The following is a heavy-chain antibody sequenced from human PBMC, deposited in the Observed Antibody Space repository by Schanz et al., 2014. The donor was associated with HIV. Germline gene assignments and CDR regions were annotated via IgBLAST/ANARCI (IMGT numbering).Heavy chain of an antibody. CDR2: LNTNIGAT. J-gene: IGHJ6*02. CDR3: ARSSGWGGWSTWDGMDV. CDR1: GGTFSSFA. D-gene: IGHD6-19*01. Sequence: QVRLVQSGAEVKEPGSSVKVSCSASGGTFSSFAITWVRQAPGQGLEWMGWLNTNIGATDYAPKFQGRVALTGDTSTGTAYMEMRRLRSGDTAVYYCARSSGWGGWSTWDGMDVWGQGTTVTVS. V-gene: IGHV1-2*02.